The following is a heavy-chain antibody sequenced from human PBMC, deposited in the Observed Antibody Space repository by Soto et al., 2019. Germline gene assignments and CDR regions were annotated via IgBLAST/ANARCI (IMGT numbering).Heavy chain of an antibody. Sequence: PSETLSLTCAVYGESFIGYYLTWIRQPPGKGLEWIGEINHRGSANYNPSLKSRVTISVDTSNNQFSLKLSSVTAADTSVYYCARTDIVTTNCFDPWGQGTLVTVPS. J-gene: IGHJ5*02. D-gene: IGHD5-12*01. CDR2: INHRGSA. CDR1: GESFIGYY. V-gene: IGHV4-34*01. CDR3: ARTDIVTTNCFDP.